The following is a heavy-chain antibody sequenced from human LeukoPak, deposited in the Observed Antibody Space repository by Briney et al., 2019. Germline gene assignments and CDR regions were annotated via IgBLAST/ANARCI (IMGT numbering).Heavy chain of an antibody. Sequence: PSETLSLTCAVYGGSFSGYYWSWIRQPPGKGLEWIGEINHSGSTNYNPSLKSRVTISVDTSKNQFSLKLSSVTAADTAVYYCARGQNCSSTSCLFDYWGQGTLVTVSS. CDR3: ARGQNCSSTSCLFDY. J-gene: IGHJ4*02. D-gene: IGHD2-2*01. CDR1: GGSFSGYY. CDR2: INHSGST. V-gene: IGHV4-34*01.